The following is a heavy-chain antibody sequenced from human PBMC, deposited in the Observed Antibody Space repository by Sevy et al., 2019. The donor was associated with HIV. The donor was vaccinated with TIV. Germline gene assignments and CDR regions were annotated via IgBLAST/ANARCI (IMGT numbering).Heavy chain of an antibody. D-gene: IGHD1-1*01. Sequence: GGSLRLSCAASGFTFSYFSMHWVRQAPGKGLEWVATISYDGSNEHYADSVKGRFTISRDNSKNALYLQTNSLRAEDTAVYSCALERLSSDVAEYFENWGQGTLVTVSS. J-gene: IGHJ1*01. CDR2: ISYDGSNE. V-gene: IGHV3-30-3*01. CDR1: GFTFSYFS. CDR3: ALERLSSDVAEYFEN.